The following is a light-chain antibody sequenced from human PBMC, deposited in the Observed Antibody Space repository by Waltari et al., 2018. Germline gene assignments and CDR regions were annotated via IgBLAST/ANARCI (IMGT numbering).Light chain of an antibody. J-gene: IGLJ3*02. Sequence: QLVLTQSPSASASLGASVKLTCTLSSGHRTNVVAWLQQQPEKGPRFLMKVNSDGSHPKGDEIPDRFAGCSSGAERYLTISSLQSEDETDYYCQTGGHGTWVFGGGTKLTVL. CDR1: SGHRTNV. CDR3: QTGGHGTWV. V-gene: IGLV4-69*01. CDR2: VNSDGSH.